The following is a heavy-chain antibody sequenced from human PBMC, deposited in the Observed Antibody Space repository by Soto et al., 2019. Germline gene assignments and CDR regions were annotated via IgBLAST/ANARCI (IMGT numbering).Heavy chain of an antibody. CDR2: IYWDDDK. CDR3: AHRVLRTVFGLVTPTAIYFDF. V-gene: IGHV2-5*02. D-gene: IGHD3-3*01. CDR1: GFSLTTSGVG. J-gene: IGHJ4*02. Sequence: QITLNESGPTQVNPRQTLTLTCTFSGFSLTTSGVGVGWIRQSPGKAPEWLALIYWDDDKGYSPSLRSRLTITEDTSKNQVVLTMADLDPADTATYYCAHRVLRTVFGLVTPTAIYFDFWGQGTPVAVSS.